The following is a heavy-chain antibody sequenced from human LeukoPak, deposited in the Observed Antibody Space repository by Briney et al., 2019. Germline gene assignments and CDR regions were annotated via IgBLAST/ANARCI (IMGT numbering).Heavy chain of an antibody. CDR2: IWEDGSNI. CDR3: ARVGYNSGWYEY. J-gene: IGHJ4*02. D-gene: IGHD6-19*01. CDR1: GFTFSSYG. Sequence: GGSLRLSCAASGFTFSSYGMHWVRRAPEKGLEWVAGIWEDGSNIYYADSVKGRFTISRDNSKNTLYLQMNSLRAEDTAVYYCARVGYNSGWYEYWGQGTLVTVSS. V-gene: IGHV3-33*01.